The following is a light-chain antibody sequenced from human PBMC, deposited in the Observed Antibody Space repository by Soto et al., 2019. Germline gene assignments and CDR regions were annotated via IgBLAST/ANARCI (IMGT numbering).Light chain of an antibody. J-gene: IGKJ1*01. CDR2: GAS. V-gene: IGKV3-20*01. Sequence: EIVLTHSPETLSFSPGERATLSSRASHSLSSSSLVWYQQKPGQAPRLLIYGASSRATRIPDRFSGSGSGTDFTLTISRLEPEDFAVYYCQQYGRSGTFGQGTKVDI. CDR1: HSLSSSS. CDR3: QQYGRSGT.